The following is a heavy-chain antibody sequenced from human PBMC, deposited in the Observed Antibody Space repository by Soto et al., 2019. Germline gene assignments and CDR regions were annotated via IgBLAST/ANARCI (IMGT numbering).Heavy chain of an antibody. CDR2: INPRGASP. D-gene: IGHD3-16*01. CDR3: ARSPPWGSALGGWFDP. CDR1: GYTFTSYC. J-gene: IGHJ5*02. V-gene: IGHV1-46*01. Sequence: QVQLVQSGAEVKKPGASVRVSCKASGYTFTSYCLHWVRQAPGQGLEWMGIINPGQGLACMGIINPRGASPGYAQKFQGRVTMTIDTSTSTVYMELSSMRSEDTAVYYCARSPPWGSALGGWFDPWGQGTLVTVSS.